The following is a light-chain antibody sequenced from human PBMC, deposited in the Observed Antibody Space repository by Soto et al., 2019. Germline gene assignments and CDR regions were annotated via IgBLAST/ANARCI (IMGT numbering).Light chain of an antibody. CDR2: AAS. CDR1: QGISSY. Sequence: DIQLTQSPSFLSASVGDRVTITCRARQGISSYLAWYQQKPGKAPKLLIYAASTLQSGVPSRFSGSGSGTKFTLTSSSLQPEDFATYYCQQLNSYLALTFGGGTKVEIK. J-gene: IGKJ4*01. CDR3: QQLNSYLALT. V-gene: IGKV1-9*01.